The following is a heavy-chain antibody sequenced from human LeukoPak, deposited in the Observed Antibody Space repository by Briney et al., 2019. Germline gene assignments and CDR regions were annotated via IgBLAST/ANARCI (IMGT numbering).Heavy chain of an antibody. CDR3: ARQFSIAAPPLY. J-gene: IGHJ4*02. CDR1: GGSISNYY. D-gene: IGHD6-6*01. CDR2: ISYTGST. Sequence: SETLSLTCTVSGGSISNYYWSWIRQPPGKGLEWIGYISYTGSTSYNPSLKSRVTISIDTSKNQFSLKLTSVAAADTAVYYCARQFSIAAPPLYWGQGTLVTVS. V-gene: IGHV4-59*08.